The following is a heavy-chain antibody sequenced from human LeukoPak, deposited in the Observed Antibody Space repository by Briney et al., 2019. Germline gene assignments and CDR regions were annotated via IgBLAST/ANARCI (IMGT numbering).Heavy chain of an antibody. CDR2: ISGSGGST. CDR1: GFTFSSYA. D-gene: IGHD3-3*01. CDR3: AKWRGGYYDFWSGYPNWFDP. V-gene: IGHV3-23*01. Sequence: PGGSLRLSCAASGFTFSSYAMSWVRQAPGKGLEWVSAISGSGGSTYYAGSVKGRFTISRDNSKNTLYLQMNSLRAEDTAVYYCAKWRGGYYDFWSGYPNWFDPWGQGTLVTVSS. J-gene: IGHJ5*02.